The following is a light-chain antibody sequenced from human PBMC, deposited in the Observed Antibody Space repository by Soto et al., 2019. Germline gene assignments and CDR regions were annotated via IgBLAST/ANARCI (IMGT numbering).Light chain of an antibody. CDR1: QSVSSSY. J-gene: IGKJ3*01. CDR2: GAS. V-gene: IGKV3-20*01. Sequence: EIVLTQSPGTLSLSPGERATLSCRASQSVSSSYLAWYQQKPGQAPRLLIYGASSRATGIPDRFSGSGSGTDFTLTTSRLEPEDFAVYYCQQYGISPPTFGPGTKVDIK. CDR3: QQYGISPPT.